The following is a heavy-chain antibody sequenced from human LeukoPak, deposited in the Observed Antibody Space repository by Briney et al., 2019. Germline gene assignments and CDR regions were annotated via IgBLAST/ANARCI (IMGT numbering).Heavy chain of an antibody. CDR2: IIPILGIA. J-gene: IGHJ6*02. Sequence: SVKVSCKASGGTFGSYAISWVRQAPGQGLEWMGRIIPILGIANYAQKFQGRVTITADKSTSTAYMELSSLRSEDTAVYYCARDWRDYGDYYYYGMDVWGQGTTVTVSS. CDR3: ARDWRDYGDYYYYGMDV. CDR1: GGTFGSYA. D-gene: IGHD4-17*01. V-gene: IGHV1-69*04.